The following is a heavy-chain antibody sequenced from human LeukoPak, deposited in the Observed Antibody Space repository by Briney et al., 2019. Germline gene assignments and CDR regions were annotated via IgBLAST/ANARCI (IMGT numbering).Heavy chain of an antibody. D-gene: IGHD2-2*02. J-gene: IGHJ4*02. CDR2: ISSSSSYT. Sequence: GGSLRLSCAASGFTFSDYYMSWIRQAPGKGLEWVSYISSSSSYTNYADSVKGRFTISRDNAKNSLYLQMNSLRAEDTAVYYCARVGRYCSSTSCYRELVGFDYWGQGTLVTVSS. V-gene: IGHV3-11*06. CDR1: GFTFSDYY. CDR3: ARVGRYCSSTSCYRELVGFDY.